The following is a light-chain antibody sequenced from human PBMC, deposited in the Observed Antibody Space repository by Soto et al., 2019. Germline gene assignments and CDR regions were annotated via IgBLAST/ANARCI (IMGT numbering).Light chain of an antibody. CDR3: SSYTSSSTPLYD. CDR2: EVS. V-gene: IGLV2-14*01. Sequence: QSALTQPASVSGSPGQSITISCTGTSSDVGGYNYVSWYQQHPGKAPKLMIYEVSNRPSGVSNRFSGSKSGNTASLTISGLQAEDEADYYCSSYTSSSTPLYDFGTGTKVTVL. J-gene: IGLJ1*01. CDR1: SSDVGGYNY.